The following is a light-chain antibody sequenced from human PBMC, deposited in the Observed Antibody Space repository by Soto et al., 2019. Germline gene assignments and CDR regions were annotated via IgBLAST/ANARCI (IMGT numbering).Light chain of an antibody. J-gene: IGKJ5*01. Sequence: EILLKQSPATLSLSPGERATLSCRASQSVSSYLAWYQQKPGKAPRLLIYNASNRATGIPSRFSGSGSGTEFTLTISILQSEDFAGYYCQQYESSLITFGQVTRLDI. CDR3: QQYESSLIT. V-gene: IGKV3D-15*03. CDR1: QSVSSY. CDR2: NAS.